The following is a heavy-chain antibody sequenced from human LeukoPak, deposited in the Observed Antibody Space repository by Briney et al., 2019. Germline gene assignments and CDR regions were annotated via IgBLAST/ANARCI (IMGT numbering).Heavy chain of an antibody. V-gene: IGHV3-23*01. CDR2: ISGSGGST. Sequence: GGSLRLSCAASGFTFSSYAMSWVRQAPGKGLEWVSAISGSGGSTYYADSVKGRFTISRDNSKNTLYLQMNSLRAEDTAVYYCARDPPKYGYYYMDVWGKGTTVTVSS. J-gene: IGHJ6*03. D-gene: IGHD4-17*01. CDR1: GFTFSSYA. CDR3: ARDPPKYGYYYMDV.